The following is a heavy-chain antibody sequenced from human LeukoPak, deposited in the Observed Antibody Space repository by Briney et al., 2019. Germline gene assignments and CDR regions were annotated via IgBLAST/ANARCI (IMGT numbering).Heavy chain of an antibody. V-gene: IGHV3-48*01. D-gene: IGHD1-14*01. Sequence: PGGSLRLSCAASGFTFSSYSMNWVRQAPGKGLEWVSYISSSSSTIYYADSVKGRFTISRDNAKNSLYLQMNSLRAEGTAVYYCAREFPEDAFDIWGQGTMVTVSS. CDR3: AREFPEDAFDI. CDR2: ISSSSSTI. J-gene: IGHJ3*02. CDR1: GFTFSSYS.